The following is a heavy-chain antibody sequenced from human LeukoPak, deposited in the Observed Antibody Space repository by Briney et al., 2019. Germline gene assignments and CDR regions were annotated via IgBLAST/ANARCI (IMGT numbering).Heavy chain of an antibody. Sequence: GGSLRLSCAASGFTFSSYSMNWVRQAPGKGLEWVSSISSSSSYIYYADSVKGRFTISRDNAKNSLYLQMNSLRAEDTAVYYCARDAYGDYLGYYYYYMDVWGKGTTVTISS. D-gene: IGHD4-17*01. CDR1: GFTFSSYS. CDR3: ARDAYGDYLGYYYYYMDV. V-gene: IGHV3-21*01. CDR2: ISSSSSYI. J-gene: IGHJ6*03.